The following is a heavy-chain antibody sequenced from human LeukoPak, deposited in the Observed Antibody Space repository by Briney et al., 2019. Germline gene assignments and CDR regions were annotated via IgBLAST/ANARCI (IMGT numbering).Heavy chain of an antibody. CDR3: TRAPRGDSYGYFDY. CDR2: ISGYNGNT. CDR1: GYTFTSYG. J-gene: IGHJ4*02. Sequence: ASVKVSCKASGYTFTSYGISWVRQAPGQGLERMGWISGYNGNTNYAQKLQGRVSMTTDTSTSTAYMDLRSLRSDDTAVYYCTRAPRGDSYGYFDYWGQGTLVTVYS. D-gene: IGHD3-16*01. V-gene: IGHV1-18*01.